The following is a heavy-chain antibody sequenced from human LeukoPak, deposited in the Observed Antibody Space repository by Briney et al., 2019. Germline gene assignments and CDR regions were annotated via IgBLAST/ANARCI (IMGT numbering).Heavy chain of an antibody. CDR1: GGSISGYY. V-gene: IGHV4-59*01. CDR3: AMTQWELRSYYFDY. CDR2: IYYSGST. Sequence: PSETLSLTCTVSGGSISGYYWSWIRQPPGKGLEWIGYIYYSGSTNYNPSLKSRVTISVDMSKNQFSLKLTSVTTADTAVYYCAMTQWELRSYYFDYWGQGTLVTVSS. D-gene: IGHD1-26*01. J-gene: IGHJ4*02.